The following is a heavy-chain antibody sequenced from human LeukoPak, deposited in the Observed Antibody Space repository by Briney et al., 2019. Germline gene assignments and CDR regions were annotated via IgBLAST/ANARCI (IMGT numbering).Heavy chain of an antibody. CDR2: IKQDGSEK. D-gene: IGHD3-22*01. CDR1: GFTFSSYW. CDR3: ARVPDYYDSSGYYYVDYYYMDV. J-gene: IGHJ6*03. V-gene: IGHV3-7*01. Sequence: GGSLRLSCAASGFTFSSYWMSWVRQAPGKGLEWVANIKQDGSEKYYVDSVKGRFTIFRDNAKNSLYLQMNSLRAEDTAVYYCARVPDYYDSSGYYYVDYYYMDVWGKGTTVTVSS.